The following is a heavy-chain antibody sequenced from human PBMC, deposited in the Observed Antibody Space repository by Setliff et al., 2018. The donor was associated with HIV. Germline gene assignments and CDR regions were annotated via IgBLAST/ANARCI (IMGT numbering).Heavy chain of an antibody. D-gene: IGHD6-6*01. CDR2: IFYSGSA. V-gene: IGHV4-39*01. CDR1: GGSISSSSYY. CDR3: ASEDSSYHYFDY. Sequence: SGTLSLTCTVSGGSISSSSYYWGWIRQPPGKGREWIGSIFYSGSANYNPSLRSPVAISVDTSKNQFSLKLTSVTAADTAVYYCASEDSSYHYFDYWGQGMLVTVSS. J-gene: IGHJ4*02.